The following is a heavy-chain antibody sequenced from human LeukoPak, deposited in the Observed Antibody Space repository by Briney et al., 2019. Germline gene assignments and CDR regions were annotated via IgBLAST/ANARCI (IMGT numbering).Heavy chain of an antibody. D-gene: IGHD1-26*01. V-gene: IGHV4-59*02. CDR3: VRDWEGFNFDI. CDR2: IHNSGST. J-gene: IGHJ3*02. CDR1: GGSVRSYY. Sequence: KPSETLSLTCTVSGGSVRSYYWSWIRQPPGEGLEWIAYIHNSGSTDYNPSLKSRLTISVDTSKNQFSLKLRSVTAADTAVYYCVRDWEGFNFDIWGQGTTVTVSS.